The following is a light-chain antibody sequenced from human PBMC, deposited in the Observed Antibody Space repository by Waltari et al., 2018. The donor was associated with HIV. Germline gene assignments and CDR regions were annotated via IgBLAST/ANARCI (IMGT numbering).Light chain of an antibody. CDR1: SSDVGNYNY. Sequence: QAALTQPASVSGSPGQSITISCTGTSSDVGNYNYVCWHQQHPGKAPKLLIYEVTNRPSGVSDRFSGSKSGNTASLTISGLQAEDEADYYCSSFRSTTTSILFGGGTKLTVL. V-gene: IGLV2-14*01. CDR3: SSFRSTTTSIL. J-gene: IGLJ2*01. CDR2: EVT.